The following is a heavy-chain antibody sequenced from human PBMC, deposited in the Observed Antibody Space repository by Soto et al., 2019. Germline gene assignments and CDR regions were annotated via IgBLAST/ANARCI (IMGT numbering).Heavy chain of an antibody. CDR1: GGSISSGGYY. J-gene: IGHJ3*02. Sequence: SETLSLTCTVSGGSISSGGYYWSWIRQHPGKGLEWIGYIYYSGSTNYNPSLKSRVTISVDTSKNQFSLKLSSVTAADTAVYYCARSIKPGAAFDIWGQGTMVTVSS. CDR2: IYYSGST. V-gene: IGHV4-61*08. D-gene: IGHD1-20*01. CDR3: ARSIKPGAAFDI.